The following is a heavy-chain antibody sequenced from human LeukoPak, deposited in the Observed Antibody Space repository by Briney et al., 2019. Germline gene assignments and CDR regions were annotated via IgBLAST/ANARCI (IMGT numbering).Heavy chain of an antibody. Sequence: PGGSLRLSCAASGFTFSSYSMNWVRQAPGKGLEWVSSISSSSYIHYADSVKGRFTISRDNAKNSLYLQMNSLRAEDTAVYYCARDPGAVVPAAIPGYWGQGTLVTVSS. CDR2: ISSSSYI. J-gene: IGHJ4*02. CDR3: ARDPGAVVPAAIPGY. D-gene: IGHD2-2*02. V-gene: IGHV3-21*01. CDR1: GFTFSSYS.